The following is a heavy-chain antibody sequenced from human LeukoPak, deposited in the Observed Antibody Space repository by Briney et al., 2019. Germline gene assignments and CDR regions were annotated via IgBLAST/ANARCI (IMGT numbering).Heavy chain of an antibody. CDR3: ARGNYYGSGSYYRYYYMDV. V-gene: IGHV4-4*07. CDR1: GGSISSYY. Sequence: SETLSLTCTVSGGSISSYYWSWIRQPAGKGLEWIGRMYTSGSTNYNPSLKSRVTMSVDTSKNQFSLKLSSVTAADTAVYYCARGNYYGSGSYYRYYYMDVWGKGTTVTVSS. J-gene: IGHJ6*03. CDR2: MYTSGST. D-gene: IGHD3-10*01.